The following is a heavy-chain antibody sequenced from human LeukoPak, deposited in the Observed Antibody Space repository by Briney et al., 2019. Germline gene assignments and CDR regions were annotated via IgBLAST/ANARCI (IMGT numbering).Heavy chain of an antibody. CDR2: ISAYNGNT. J-gene: IGHJ6*03. V-gene: IGHV1-18*01. CDR1: GYTFTSYG. CDR3: ATVTHRVVSKDYYYYMDV. D-gene: IGHD3-3*01. Sequence: ASVKVSCKASGYTFTSYGISWVRQAPGQGLEWMGWISAYNGNTNYAQKLQGRVTMTTDTSTSTAYMELRSLRSDDTSVYYCATVTHRVVSKDYYYYMDVWGKGTTVTVCS.